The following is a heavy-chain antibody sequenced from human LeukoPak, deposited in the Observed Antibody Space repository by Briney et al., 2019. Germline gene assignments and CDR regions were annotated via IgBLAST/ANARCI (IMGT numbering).Heavy chain of an antibody. V-gene: IGHV3-23*01. Sequence: GGSLRLSCAASGFTFSSYAMSWVRQAPGKGLEWVSAISGSGGSTYYADSVKGRFTISRDNSKNTLYLQMNSLRAEDTAVYYCAKDPGGGSDYDFWGGYYMSGYFDYWGQGTLVTVSS. J-gene: IGHJ4*02. CDR1: GFTFSSYA. CDR2: ISGSGGST. CDR3: AKDPGGGSDYDFWGGYYMSGYFDY. D-gene: IGHD3-3*01.